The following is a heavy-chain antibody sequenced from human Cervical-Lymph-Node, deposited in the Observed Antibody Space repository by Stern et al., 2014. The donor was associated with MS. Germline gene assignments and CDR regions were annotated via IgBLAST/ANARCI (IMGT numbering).Heavy chain of an antibody. Sequence: VQLVESGAEVKKPGASVKLSCKASGYSFTSDDINWVRQAPGQGLEWMGWMNPDSGDTGYAQKFQGRFTITRDTSISTAYMELTSLTSDDTAVYYCTKAWVAWGQGTQVMVSS. J-gene: IGHJ4*02. V-gene: IGHV1-8*01. CDR1: GYSFTSDD. D-gene: IGHD7-27*01. CDR2: MNPDSGDT. CDR3: TKAWVA.